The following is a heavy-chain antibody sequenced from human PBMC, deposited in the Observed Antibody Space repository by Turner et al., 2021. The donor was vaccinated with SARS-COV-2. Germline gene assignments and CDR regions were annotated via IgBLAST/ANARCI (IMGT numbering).Heavy chain of an antibody. CDR3: ARDLYYYGMDV. V-gene: IGHV3-53*01. CDR2: IYSGGST. CDR1: GLTVSSNY. J-gene: IGHJ6*02. Sequence: EVQLVESGGGLIQPGGSLRLSCAASGLTVSSNYMSWVRQAPGKGLECVSVIYSGGSTYYADSVKGRFTISRDNSKNTLYLQMNSLRAEDTAVYYCARDLYYYGMDVWGQGTTVTVSS.